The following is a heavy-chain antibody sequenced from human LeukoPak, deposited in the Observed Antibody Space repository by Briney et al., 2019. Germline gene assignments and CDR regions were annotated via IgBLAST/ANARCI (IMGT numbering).Heavy chain of an antibody. D-gene: IGHD6-19*01. Sequence: GGSLRLSCAASGFTFSSYGMHWVRQAPGKGLEWVAVISYDGSNKYYADSVKGRFTISRDNSKNTLYLQMNSLRAEDTAVYYCAKTSLWLVGDYWGQGTLVTVSS. CDR1: GFTFSSYG. CDR3: AKTSLWLVGDY. CDR2: ISYDGSNK. J-gene: IGHJ4*02. V-gene: IGHV3-30*18.